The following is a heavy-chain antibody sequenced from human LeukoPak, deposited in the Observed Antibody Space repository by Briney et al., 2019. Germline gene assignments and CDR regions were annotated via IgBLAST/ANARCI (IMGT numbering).Heavy chain of an antibody. J-gene: IGHJ6*03. CDR1: GGSISSYF. CDR2: IYYSGST. Sequence: PSETLSLTCTVSGGSISSYFWSWIRQPPGKGLEWIGYIYYSGSTNYNPSLKSRVTISVDTSKNQFSLKLSSVTAADTAVYYCARVSTPNYYGSGSYQYMDVWGKGTTVTISS. V-gene: IGHV4-59*01. CDR3: ARVSTPNYYGSGSYQYMDV. D-gene: IGHD3-10*01.